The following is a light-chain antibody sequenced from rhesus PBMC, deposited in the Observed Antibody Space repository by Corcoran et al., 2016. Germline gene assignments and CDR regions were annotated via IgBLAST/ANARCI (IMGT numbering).Light chain of an antibody. CDR3: SSYAGSNTYI. V-gene: IGLV2-23*01. J-gene: IGLJ1*01. CDR1: SSDIGGYNY. CDR2: DVS. Sequence: QAALTQPPSVSGSPGQSVTISCTGTSSDIGGYNYVSWHQQHPGKAPKLMIYDVSKRPSGVSDRFSGSKSGNTASLTISGLQAEDEADYYCSSYAGSNTYIFGAGTRLTVL.